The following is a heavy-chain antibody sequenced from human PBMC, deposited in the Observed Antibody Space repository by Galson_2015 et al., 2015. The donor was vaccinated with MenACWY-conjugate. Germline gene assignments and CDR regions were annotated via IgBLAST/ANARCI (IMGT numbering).Heavy chain of an antibody. CDR1: GATFSSYA. V-gene: IGHV1-46*01. J-gene: IGHJ4*02. CDR3: ARAPGYTSGWYPFDY. D-gene: IGHD6-19*01. CDR2: ISPSGGST. Sequence: SVKVSCKASGATFSSYAISWVREAPGQGLDWMGIISPSGGSTTYAQKFQGRVTMTRDTSTSTVYMELSSLRTEDTAVYYCARAPGYTSGWYPFDYWGQGTLVTVSS.